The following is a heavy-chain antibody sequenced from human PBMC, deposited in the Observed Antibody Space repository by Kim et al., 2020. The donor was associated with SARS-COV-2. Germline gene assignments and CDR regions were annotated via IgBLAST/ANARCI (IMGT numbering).Heavy chain of an antibody. CDR2: IYYSGST. Sequence: SETLSLTCTVSGGSISSGGYYWSWIRQHPGKGLEWIGYIYYSGSTYYNPSLKSRVTISVDTSKNQFSLKLSSVTAADTAVYYCAREPHYSVRGVRGLDPWGQGTLVTVSS. V-gene: IGHV4-31*03. J-gene: IGHJ5*02. D-gene: IGHD3-10*01. CDR3: AREPHYSVRGVRGLDP. CDR1: GGSISSGGYY.